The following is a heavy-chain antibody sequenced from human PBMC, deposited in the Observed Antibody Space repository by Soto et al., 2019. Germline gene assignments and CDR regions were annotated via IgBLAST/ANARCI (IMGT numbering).Heavy chain of an antibody. D-gene: IGHD6-13*01. V-gene: IGHV2-5*02. CDR1: GFSLSTSGVG. Sequence: QITLKESGPTLVKPTQTLTLTCTFSGFSLSTSGVGVGWIRQPPGKALEWLALIYWDDDKRYSPSLKSRLTITKDTSKNQVVLTMTNMDPVDTATYYRAHRDIAAAGMRAFDYWGQGTLVTVSS. CDR3: AHRDIAAAGMRAFDY. CDR2: IYWDDDK. J-gene: IGHJ4*02.